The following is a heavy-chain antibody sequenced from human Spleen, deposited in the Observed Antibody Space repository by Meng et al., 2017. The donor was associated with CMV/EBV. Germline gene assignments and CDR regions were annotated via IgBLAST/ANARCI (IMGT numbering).Heavy chain of an antibody. CDR2: INPSSGAT. V-gene: IGHV1-2*02. D-gene: IGHD2-21*02. Sequence: KACGYTFTGYYIHWVRQAPGQGLEWMGWINPSSGATDYTQKFRGRVTVTSDTSIRTAYMELSGLTSDDTAVYYCGREFPRWGLEFDYWGQGTLVTVSS. CDR1: GYTFTGYY. J-gene: IGHJ4*02. CDR3: GREFPRWGLEFDY.